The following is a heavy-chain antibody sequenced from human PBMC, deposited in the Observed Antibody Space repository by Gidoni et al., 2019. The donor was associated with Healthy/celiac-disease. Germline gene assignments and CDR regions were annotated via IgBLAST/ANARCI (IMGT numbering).Heavy chain of an antibody. Sequence: QVRLQRSGAGLSEPSETLSLASAVYGGSFRGYYWSWLRQPPGHGLAWTRDIKHSGSTNNNPARKTRVTISVETAKIQFSLKLSSVTAADTAVYDCARGLGSSAFWGQGTLVTVSS. CDR2: IKHSGST. CDR1: GGSFRGYY. J-gene: IGHJ4*02. D-gene: IGHD6-6*01. V-gene: IGHV4-34*01. CDR3: ARGLGSSAF.